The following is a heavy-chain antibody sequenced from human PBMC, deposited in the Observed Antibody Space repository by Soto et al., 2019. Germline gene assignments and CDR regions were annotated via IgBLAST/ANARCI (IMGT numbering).Heavy chain of an antibody. D-gene: IGHD3-3*01. V-gene: IGHV3-30-3*01. J-gene: IGHJ4*02. CDR1: GFTFSSYA. CDR3: ARAGAGTYYDFWSGYPNTGPFDY. CDR2: ISYDGSNK. Sequence: QVQLVESGGGVVQPGRSLRLSCAASGFTFSSYAMHWVRQAPGKGLEWVAVISYDGSNKYYADSVKGRFTISRDNSKNTLYVQMNSLRAEDTAVYYCARAGAGTYYDFWSGYPNTGPFDYWGQGTLVTVSS.